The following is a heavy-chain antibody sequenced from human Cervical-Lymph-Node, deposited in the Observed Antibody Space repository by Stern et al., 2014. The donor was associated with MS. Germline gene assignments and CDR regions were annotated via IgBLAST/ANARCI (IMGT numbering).Heavy chain of an antibody. CDR2: VYYSGAT. V-gene: IGHV4-39*01. CDR3: AKHACTGAACPFDL. CDR1: GDSISSYTHY. Sequence: QLQLQESGPGLVKPSETLSLTCAVSGDSISSYTHYWAWIRQPPGKGLEWIGSVYYSGATYYNPSLKSPVTISVDPPKNHFSLGLTSVTAADTAVYYCAKHACTGAACPFDLWGQGTLVTVSS. D-gene: IGHD2-8*02. J-gene: IGHJ4*02.